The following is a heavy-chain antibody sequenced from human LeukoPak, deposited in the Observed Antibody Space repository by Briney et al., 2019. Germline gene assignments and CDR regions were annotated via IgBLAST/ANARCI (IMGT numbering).Heavy chain of an antibody. V-gene: IGHV5-51*01. CDR3: ARAQVNCYDSSGSETHYYYYYMDV. Sequence: GESLKISCKGSGYSFTSYWIGWVRQMPGKALEWMGIIYPGDSDTRYSPSFQGQVTISADKSISTAYLQWSSLKASDTAMYYCARAQVNCYDSSGSETHYYYYYMDVWGKGTTVTVSS. J-gene: IGHJ6*03. CDR2: IYPGDSDT. CDR1: GYSFTSYW. D-gene: IGHD3-22*01.